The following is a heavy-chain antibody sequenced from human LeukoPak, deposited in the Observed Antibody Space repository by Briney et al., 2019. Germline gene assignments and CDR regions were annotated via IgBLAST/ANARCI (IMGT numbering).Heavy chain of an antibody. Sequence: ASVTVSFKSSGGTFSSYAISWVRQAPGQGLEWMGRIIPILGIANYAQKFQGRVTITADKSTSTAYMELSSLRSEDTAVYYCAKNGDILTGYRHYYYHGMDVWGQGTTVTVS. D-gene: IGHD3-9*01. CDR2: IIPILGIA. CDR3: AKNGDILTGYRHYYYHGMDV. V-gene: IGHV1-69*04. J-gene: IGHJ6*02. CDR1: GGTFSSYA.